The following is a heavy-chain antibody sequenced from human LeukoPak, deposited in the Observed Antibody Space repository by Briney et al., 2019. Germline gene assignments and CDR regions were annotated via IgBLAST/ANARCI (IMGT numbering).Heavy chain of an antibody. CDR3: AREACSSTSCPLDY. CDR2: IYYSGST. CDR1: GGSISSYY. J-gene: IGHJ4*02. V-gene: IGHV4-59*01. D-gene: IGHD2-2*01. Sequence: SETLSLTCTVSGGSISSYYWSWIRQPPGMGLEWIGYIYYSGSTNYNPSLKSRVTISVDTSKNQFSLKLSSVTAADTAVYYCAREACSSTSCPLDYWGQGTLVTVSS.